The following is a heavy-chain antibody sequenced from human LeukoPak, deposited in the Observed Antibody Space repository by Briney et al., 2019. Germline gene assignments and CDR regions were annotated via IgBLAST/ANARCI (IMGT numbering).Heavy chain of an antibody. Sequence: PSETLSLTCTVSGGPFSSSSHYWGWVRQPPGKGLEWIGSMYYSGSTYYNASLRSRVTISVDTSRYQFSLKLSSVTAVDTAVYYCARHFDRDGYKSNAFDIWGQGTMVTVSS. D-gene: IGHD5-24*01. CDR2: MYYSGST. CDR1: GGPFSSSSHY. CDR3: ARHFDRDGYKSNAFDI. V-gene: IGHV4-39*01. J-gene: IGHJ3*02.